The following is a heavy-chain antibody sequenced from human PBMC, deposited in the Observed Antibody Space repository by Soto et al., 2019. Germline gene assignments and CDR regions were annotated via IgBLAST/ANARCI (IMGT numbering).Heavy chain of an antibody. Sequence: ASVKVSCKASGYTFTSYDINWVRQATGQGLEWMGWMNPNSGNTGYAQKFQGRVTMTRNTSISTAYMELSSLRSEDTAVYYCARTLRIAVAGTTAQSGALGYWGQGTLVTVSS. J-gene: IGHJ4*02. CDR2: MNPNSGNT. V-gene: IGHV1-8*01. D-gene: IGHD6-19*01. CDR3: ARTLRIAVAGTTAQSGALGY. CDR1: GYTFTSYD.